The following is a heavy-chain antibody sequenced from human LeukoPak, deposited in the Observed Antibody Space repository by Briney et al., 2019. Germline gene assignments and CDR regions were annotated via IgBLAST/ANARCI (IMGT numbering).Heavy chain of an antibody. CDR2: IYYSGST. J-gene: IGHJ4*02. CDR1: GGSISSSSYY. Sequence: SETLSLTCTVSGGSISSSSYYWGWIRQPPGKGLEWIGSIYYSGSTYYNPSLKSRVTISVDTSKNQFSLKLSSVTAADTAVYYCARHSSGYDFGSDDYWGQGTLVTVSS. V-gene: IGHV4-39*01. D-gene: IGHD3-3*01. CDR3: ARHSSGYDFGSDDY.